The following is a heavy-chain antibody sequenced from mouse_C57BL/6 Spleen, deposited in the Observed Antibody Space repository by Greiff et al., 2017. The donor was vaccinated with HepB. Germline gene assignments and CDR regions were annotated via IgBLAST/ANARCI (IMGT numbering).Heavy chain of an antibody. V-gene: IGHV14-1*01. CDR1: GFNIKDYY. CDR2: IDPEDGDT. D-gene: IGHD1-1*01. J-gene: IGHJ1*03. CDR3: TTCGSSYRYFDV. Sequence: VQLQQSGAELVRPGASVKLSCTASGFNIKDYYMHWVKQRPEQGLEWIGRIDPEDGDTEYAPKFQGKATMTADTSSNTAYLQLSSLTAEDTAVYYCTTCGSSYRYFDVWGTGTTVTVSS.